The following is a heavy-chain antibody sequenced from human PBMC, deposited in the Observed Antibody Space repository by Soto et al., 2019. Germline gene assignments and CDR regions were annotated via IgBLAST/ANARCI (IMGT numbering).Heavy chain of an antibody. Sequence: QVQLVESGGGLVKPGGSLRLSCAASGFTFSDYYISWICKAPGKGLDWVSYISSSGSTIYYADSVKGRVTISRENAKNSLYQKMNSLRGRDTAVYYCAREQGAGTRGGVDYWGQGTLVTVYS. CDR2: ISSSGSTI. J-gene: IGHJ4*02. V-gene: IGHV3-11*01. D-gene: IGHD6-19*01. CDR3: AREQGAGTRGGVDY. CDR1: GFTFSDYY.